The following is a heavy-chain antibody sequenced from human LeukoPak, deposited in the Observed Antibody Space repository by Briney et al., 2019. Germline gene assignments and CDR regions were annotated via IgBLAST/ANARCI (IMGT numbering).Heavy chain of an antibody. V-gene: IGHV1-69*06. D-gene: IGHD5-12*01. J-gene: IGHJ3*02. Sequence: SVKVSCKASGGTFSSYAISWVRQAPGQGLEWMGGIIPIFGTANYAQKFQGRVTITADKSTSTAYMELSSLRSEDTAVYYCATDRGDYDSSAFDIWGQGTMVTVSS. CDR3: ATDRGDYDSSAFDI. CDR2: IIPIFGTA. CDR1: GGTFSSYA.